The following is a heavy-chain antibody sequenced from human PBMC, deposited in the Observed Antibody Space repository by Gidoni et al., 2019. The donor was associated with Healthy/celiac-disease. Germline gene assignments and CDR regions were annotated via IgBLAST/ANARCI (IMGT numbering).Heavy chain of an antibody. D-gene: IGHD3-10*01. CDR3: PRGNYGMDV. J-gene: IGHJ6*02. V-gene: IGHV3-33*01. CDR1: GFTFSSYG. CDR2: IWYDGSNK. Sequence: QLQLVASGGGVVQPGRSLRLSCAASGFTFSSYGMHWVRQAPGKGLEWVAVIWYDGSNKYYADSVKGRFTISRDNSKNTLYLQMNSLRAEDTAVYYCPRGNYGMDVWGQGTTVTVSS.